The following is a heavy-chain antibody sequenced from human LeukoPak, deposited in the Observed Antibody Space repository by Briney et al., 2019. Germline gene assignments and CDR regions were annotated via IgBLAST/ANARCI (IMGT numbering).Heavy chain of an antibody. J-gene: IGHJ6*02. D-gene: IGHD3-22*01. CDR2: INDYTGDT. V-gene: IGHV4-34*01. Sequence: SPTLSPTRSVDGGSVTDYFCTSIRQSPGGGLGWIGEINDYTGDTKYNPSLNSRVSISLEKSKNQFSLELRSVSAAYPAVYFCARGRIAKIVVVHSFSYGMDVWGQGTTVAVSS. CDR3: ARGRIAKIVVVHSFSYGMDV. CDR1: GGSVTDYF.